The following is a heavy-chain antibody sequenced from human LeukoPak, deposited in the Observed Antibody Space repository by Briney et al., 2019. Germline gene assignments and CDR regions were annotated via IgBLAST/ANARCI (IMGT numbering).Heavy chain of an antibody. CDR2: TNSDGSST. CDR1: GFTFSSYW. J-gene: IGHJ4*02. Sequence: GGSLRLSCAASGFTFSSYWMHWVRQAPGKGLVWVSRTNSDGSSTSYADSVKGRFTISRDNAKNTLYLQMNSLRAEDTAVYYCARGGGVIIRGFDYWGQGTLVTVSS. D-gene: IGHD3-10*01. CDR3: ARGGGVIIRGFDY. V-gene: IGHV3-74*01.